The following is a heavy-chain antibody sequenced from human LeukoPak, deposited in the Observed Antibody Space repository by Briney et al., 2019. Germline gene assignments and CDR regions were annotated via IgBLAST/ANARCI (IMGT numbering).Heavy chain of an antibody. J-gene: IGHJ3*02. Sequence: ASVNVSCKASGYIFTNFYIHWVRLAPGQGPEWMGMISPSGGTTDYAQKFQGRGMMTRDTSTSTVYMELSSLRSEDTAVYYCARSEITTAGNDAFDIWGQGTMVTVSS. CDR1: GYIFTNFY. CDR3: ARSEITTAGNDAFDI. D-gene: IGHD6-13*01. V-gene: IGHV1-46*01. CDR2: ISPSGGTT.